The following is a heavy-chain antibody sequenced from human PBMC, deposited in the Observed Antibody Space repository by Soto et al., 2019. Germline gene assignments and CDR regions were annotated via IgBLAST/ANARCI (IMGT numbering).Heavy chain of an antibody. CDR1: GFTFSSYA. CDR2: ISYDGSNK. D-gene: IGHD2-2*02. V-gene: IGHV3-30-3*01. J-gene: IGHJ6*02. CDR3: ARDSGNRPPRGVVVPAAISYYYYGMDV. Sequence: LRLSCAASGFTFSSYAMHWVRQAPGKGLEWVAVISYDGSNKYYADSVKGRFTISRDNSKNTLYLQMNSLRAEDTAVYYCARDSGNRPPRGVVVPAAISYYYYGMDVWGQGTTVTVSS.